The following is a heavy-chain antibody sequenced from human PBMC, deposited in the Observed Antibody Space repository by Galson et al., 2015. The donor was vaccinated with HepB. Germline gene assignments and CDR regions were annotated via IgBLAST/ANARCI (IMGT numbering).Heavy chain of an antibody. V-gene: IGHV3-11*01. CDR3: ARVGPPRNGRRANWFDP. D-gene: IGHD2-8*01. J-gene: IGHJ5*02. CDR2: ISYTTNTI. Sequence: SLRLSCAASGFTFSDYYMSWMRQAPGKGLEWVSYISYTTNTIHYADSVKGRFTISRDNAKNSLFLQMNSLRPDDTAIYYCARVGPPRNGRRANWFDPWGPGTLVTVSS. CDR1: GFTFSDYY.